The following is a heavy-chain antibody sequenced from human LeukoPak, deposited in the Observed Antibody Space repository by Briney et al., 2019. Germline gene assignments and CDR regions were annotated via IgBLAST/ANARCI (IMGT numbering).Heavy chain of an antibody. CDR2: IRSKAYGGTT. V-gene: IGHV3-49*04. CDR1: GFTFCDYA. D-gene: IGHD2-2*01. Sequence: GGSLRLSCTASGFTFCDYAMSWVRQAPGKGLEWVGFIRSKAYGGTTEYAASVKGRFTISRDDSKSIAYLQMNSLKTEDTAVYYCTRSVPRYCSSTSCRYFDYWGQGTLVTVSS. J-gene: IGHJ4*02. CDR3: TRSVPRYCSSTSCRYFDY.